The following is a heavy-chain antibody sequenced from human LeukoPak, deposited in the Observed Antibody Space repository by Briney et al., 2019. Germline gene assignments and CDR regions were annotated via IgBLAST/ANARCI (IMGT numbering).Heavy chain of an antibody. Sequence: GGSLRLSCAASGFTFRSYAMHWVRQAPGKGLEWVAVISYDGSTKYYADSVKGRFTISRDNSKNTLYLQMNSLRAEDTAVYYCAKEGYGGDYYAMDVWGQGTTVTVSS. V-gene: IGHV3-30-3*01. CDR3: AKEGYGGDYYAMDV. CDR2: ISYDGSTK. D-gene: IGHD4-23*01. CDR1: GFTFRSYA. J-gene: IGHJ6*02.